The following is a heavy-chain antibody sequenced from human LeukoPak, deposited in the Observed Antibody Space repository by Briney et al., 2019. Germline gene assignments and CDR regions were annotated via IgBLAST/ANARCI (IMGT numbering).Heavy chain of an antibody. Sequence: TGGSLRLSCAASGFTFSSYGMHWVRQAPGKGLEWVAFIRYDGSNKYYGDSVEGRLTISRDNSKNTLYLQMNSLRAEDTAVYYCTKDQGYSSSEYFQHWGQGTLVTVSS. V-gene: IGHV3-30*02. D-gene: IGHD6-13*01. CDR3: TKDQGYSSSEYFQH. CDR1: GFTFSSYG. J-gene: IGHJ1*01. CDR2: IRYDGSNK.